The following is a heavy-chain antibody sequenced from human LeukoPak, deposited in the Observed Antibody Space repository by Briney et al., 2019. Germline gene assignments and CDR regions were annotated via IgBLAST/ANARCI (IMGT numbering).Heavy chain of an antibody. Sequence: GGSLRLSCAASGFTISSYAMHWVRQAPGKGLEWVAVISYDGSNKYYADSVKGRFTISRDNSKNTLYLQMNSLRAEDTAVYYCARPMVRGVIIVYGAFDIWGQGTMVAVSS. CDR1: GFTISSYA. J-gene: IGHJ3*02. CDR2: ISYDGSNK. CDR3: ARPMVRGVIIVYGAFDI. V-gene: IGHV3-30*04. D-gene: IGHD3-10*01.